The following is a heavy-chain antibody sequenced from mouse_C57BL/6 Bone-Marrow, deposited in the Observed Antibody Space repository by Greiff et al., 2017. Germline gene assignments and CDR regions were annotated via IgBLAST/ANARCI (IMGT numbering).Heavy chain of an antibody. Sequence: VQLQQPGAELVKPGASVKLSCTASGYNFTSYWMQWVKQRPGQGLEWIGEIDPSDSYTNYNQKFKGKATLTVDTSSSTAYMQLSSLTSKDSAVYYCSREGIPDNNPLAYWGQGTLVTVSA. V-gene: IGHV1-50*01. D-gene: IGHD5-2*01. CDR1: GYNFTSYW. CDR2: IDPSDSYT. J-gene: IGHJ3*01. CDR3: SREGIPDNNPLAY.